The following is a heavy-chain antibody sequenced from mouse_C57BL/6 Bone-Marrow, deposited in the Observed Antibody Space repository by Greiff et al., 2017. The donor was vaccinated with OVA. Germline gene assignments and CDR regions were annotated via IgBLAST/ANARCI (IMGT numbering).Heavy chain of an antibody. CDR2: IDPSDSET. CDR1: GYTFTSYW. V-gene: IGHV1-52*01. Sequence: VQLQQPGAELVRPGSSVKLSCKASGYTFTSYWMHWVKQRPIQGLEWIGNIDPSDSETPYNQKFKDKATLTVDKSSSTAYMQLSSLTSEDSAVYYCARYGNPPYGYFDVWGTGTTVTVSS. CDR3: ARYGNPPYGYFDV. D-gene: IGHD2-1*01. J-gene: IGHJ1*03.